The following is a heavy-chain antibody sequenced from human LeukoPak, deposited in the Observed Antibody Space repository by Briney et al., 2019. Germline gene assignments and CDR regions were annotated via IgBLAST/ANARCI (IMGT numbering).Heavy chain of an antibody. V-gene: IGHV3-21*01. CDR2: ISSLSNYI. Sequence: GGSLRLSCAASRFTFTNYSMNWVRQAPGKGLEWVSSISSLSNYIYYADSVKGRFTISRDNAKNSLYLQMNNLRAEDTALYYCARGGENSGFDYWGQGTLVIVSS. D-gene: IGHD6-19*01. CDR3: ARGGENSGFDY. CDR1: RFTFTNYS. J-gene: IGHJ4*02.